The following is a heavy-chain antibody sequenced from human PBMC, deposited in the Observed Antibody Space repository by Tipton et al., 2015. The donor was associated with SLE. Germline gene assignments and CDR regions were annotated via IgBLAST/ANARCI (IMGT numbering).Heavy chain of an antibody. J-gene: IGHJ6*02. D-gene: IGHD3-10*01. CDR1: GFSLSHYW. CDR2: ISYDGSNK. CDR3: ARSLLAQFDYGMDV. Sequence: RSLRLSCAASGFSLSHYWMHWVRQAPGKGLEWVAVISYDGSNKYYADSVKGRFTISRDNSKNTLYLQMNSLRAEDTAVYYCARSLLAQFDYGMDVWGQGTTVTVSS. V-gene: IGHV3-30*03.